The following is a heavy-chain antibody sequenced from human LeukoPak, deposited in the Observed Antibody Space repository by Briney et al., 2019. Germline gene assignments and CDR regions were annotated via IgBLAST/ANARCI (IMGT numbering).Heavy chain of an antibody. J-gene: IGHJ3*02. CDR2: ISSSSYI. CDR1: GFTFSSYS. Sequence: GGSLRLSCAASGFTFSSYSMNWVRQAPGKGLEWVSSISSSSYIYYADSVKGRFTISRDNAKNSLYLQMNSLRAEDTAVYYCARDEKFGAFDIWGQGTMVTVSS. D-gene: IGHD3-10*01. V-gene: IGHV3-21*01. CDR3: ARDEKFGAFDI.